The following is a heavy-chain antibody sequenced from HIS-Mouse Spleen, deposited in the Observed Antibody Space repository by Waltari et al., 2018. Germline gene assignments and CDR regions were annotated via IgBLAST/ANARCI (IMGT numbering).Heavy chain of an antibody. D-gene: IGHD6-13*01. CDR2: IYYSGST. CDR3: AREIPYSSSWYDWYFDL. J-gene: IGHJ2*01. Sequence: QLQLQESGPGLVKPSETLSLTCTVSGGSISSSSYSWGWIRQPPGKGLEWIGSIYYSGSTYCNPSLKSRVTISVDTSKNQFSLKLSSVTAADTAVYYCAREIPYSSSWYDWYFDLWGRGTLVTVSS. V-gene: IGHV4-39*07. CDR1: GGSISSSSYS.